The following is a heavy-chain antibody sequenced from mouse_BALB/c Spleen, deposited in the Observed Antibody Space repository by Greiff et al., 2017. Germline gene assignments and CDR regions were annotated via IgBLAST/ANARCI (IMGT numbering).Heavy chain of an antibody. Sequence: DVKLVESGGGLVKPGGSLKLSCAASGFTFSSYAVSWVRQTPEKRLEWVASISSGGSTYYPDSVKGRFTISRDNARNILYLQMSSLRSEDTAMYYCARGGGLASFAYWGQGTLVTVSA. D-gene: IGHD2-4*01. J-gene: IGHJ3*01. V-gene: IGHV5-6-5*01. CDR1: GFTFSSYA. CDR2: ISSGGST. CDR3: ARGGGLASFAY.